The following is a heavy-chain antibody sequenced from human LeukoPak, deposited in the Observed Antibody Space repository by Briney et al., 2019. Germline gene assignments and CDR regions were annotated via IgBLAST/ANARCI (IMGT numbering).Heavy chain of an antibody. D-gene: IGHD6-19*01. CDR1: GFTFSSYS. J-gene: IGHJ4*02. V-gene: IGHV3-7*01. CDR3: ARDRAVAGT. Sequence: PGGSLRLSCAASGFTFSSYSMNWVRQAPGKGLEWVANIKQDGSEKYYVDSVKGRFTISRDNAKNSLYLQMNSLRAADTAVYYCARDRAVAGTWGQGTLVTVSS. CDR2: IKQDGSEK.